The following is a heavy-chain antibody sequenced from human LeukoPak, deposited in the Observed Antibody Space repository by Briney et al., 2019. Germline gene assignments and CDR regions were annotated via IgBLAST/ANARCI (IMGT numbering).Heavy chain of an antibody. J-gene: IGHJ4*02. CDR1: GGSISSGDYY. V-gene: IGHV4-30-4*01. CDR2: IYYSGST. D-gene: IGHD3-22*01. Sequence: SQTLSLTCTVFGGSISSGDYYWSWLRQPPGKGLEWIGYIYYSGSTNYNPSLKSRVTISVDTSKNQFSLKLSSVTAADTAVYYCARGGYYDSSGYYEGGGDYFDYWGQGTLVTVSS. CDR3: ARGGYYDSSGYYEGGGDYFDY.